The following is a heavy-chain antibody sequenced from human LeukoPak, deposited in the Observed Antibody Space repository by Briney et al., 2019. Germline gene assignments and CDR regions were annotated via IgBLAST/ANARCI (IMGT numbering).Heavy chain of an antibody. D-gene: IGHD1-14*01. CDR1: GFTFSSYA. CDR3: ARDLTPSAFDI. CDR2: ISGSGGST. J-gene: IGHJ3*02. V-gene: IGHV3-23*01. Sequence: GGSLRLSCAASGFTFSSYAMSWVRQAPGKGLEWVSAISGSGGSTYYADSVKGRFTISRDNAKNSLYLQMNSLRAEDTAVYYCARDLTPSAFDIWGQGTMVTVSS.